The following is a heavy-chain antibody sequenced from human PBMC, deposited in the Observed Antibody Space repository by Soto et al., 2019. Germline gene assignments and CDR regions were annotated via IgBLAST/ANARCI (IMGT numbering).Heavy chain of an antibody. CDR2: VYHSGNT. Sequence: SETLSLTCTVSGGSLSSYDWTWIRQPPGKGLEWIGYVYHSGNTNYNPSLKSRVTISVDTSKNQFSLKLSSVTAADTAVYYCARGGADNWFDPWGQGTLVTVSS. D-gene: IGHD1-26*01. J-gene: IGHJ5*02. CDR3: ARGGADNWFDP. V-gene: IGHV4-59*12. CDR1: GGSLSSYD.